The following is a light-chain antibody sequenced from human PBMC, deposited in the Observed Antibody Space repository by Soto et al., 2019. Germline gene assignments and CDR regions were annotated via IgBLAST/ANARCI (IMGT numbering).Light chain of an antibody. V-gene: IGKV3-15*01. CDR2: GAS. CDR1: QSVSSN. Sequence: EIVMTQSPATLSVSPGDRATLSCRASQSVSSNLAWYQQKPGQAPRLLIYGASTRATGIPARFSGSGSGTEFTLTISSLQSEDFAVYYCQQYNTRTFGQGTKVEIK. J-gene: IGKJ1*01. CDR3: QQYNTRT.